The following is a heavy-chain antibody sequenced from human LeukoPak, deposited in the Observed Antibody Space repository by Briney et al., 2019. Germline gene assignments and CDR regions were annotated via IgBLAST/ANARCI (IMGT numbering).Heavy chain of an antibody. CDR1: GYSFSTYW. V-gene: IGHV5-51*01. CDR3: ARHNGAGIQQWLSPDY. CDR2: IYPGDSDT. Sequence: HGESLKISCKGSGYSFSTYWIGWVRQMPGKGLEWMGIIYPGDSDTRYSPSFQGQVTISVDKSISTAYLQRSSLKASDTAMYYCARHNGAGIQQWLSPDYWGQGTLVIVFS. J-gene: IGHJ4*02. D-gene: IGHD5-18*01.